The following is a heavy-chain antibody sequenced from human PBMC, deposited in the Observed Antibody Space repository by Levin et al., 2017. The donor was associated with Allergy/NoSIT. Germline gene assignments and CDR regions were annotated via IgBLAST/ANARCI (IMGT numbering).Heavy chain of an antibody. D-gene: IGHD5-18*01. CDR2: ISYDGSNK. V-gene: IGHV3-30-3*01. CDR1: GFTFSSYA. Sequence: SCAASGFTFSSYAMHWVRQAPGKGLEWVAVISYDGSNKYYADSVKGRFTISRDNSKNTLYLQMNSLRAEDTAVYYCARGGGYSYGSHYYYYGMDVWGQGTTVTVSS. CDR3: ARGGGYSYGSHYYYYGMDV. J-gene: IGHJ6*02.